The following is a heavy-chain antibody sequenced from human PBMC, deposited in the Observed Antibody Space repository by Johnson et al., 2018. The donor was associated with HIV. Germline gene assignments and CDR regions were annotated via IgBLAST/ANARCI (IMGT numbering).Heavy chain of an antibody. CDR3: ATPQEGYSAFDI. CDR1: GFTFSTYG. CDR2: IRYDGSNK. Sequence: QVQLVESGGGVVQPGGSLRLSCAASGFTFSTYGMHWVRQAPGKGLEWVAFIRYDGSNKYYADSVKGRFTISRDNSKNTLYLQMNSLRAEDTAVYYCATPQEGYSAFDIWGQGIMVTISS. V-gene: IGHV3-30*02. D-gene: IGHD2-15*01. J-gene: IGHJ3*02.